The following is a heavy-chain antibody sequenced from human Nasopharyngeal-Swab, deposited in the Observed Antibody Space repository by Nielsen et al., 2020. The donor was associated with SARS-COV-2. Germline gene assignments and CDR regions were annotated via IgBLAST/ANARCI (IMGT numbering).Heavy chain of an antibody. J-gene: IGHJ2*01. CDR2: ISSSSSTI. D-gene: IGHD4-17*01. CDR3: ARDGLATVTNVFYWYFDL. Sequence: GESLKISCAASGFTFSSYSMNWVRQAPGKGLEWVSYISSSSSTIYYADSVKGRFTISRDNAKNSLYLQMNSLRDEDTAVYYYARDGLATVTNVFYWYFDLWGRGTLVTVSS. CDR1: GFTFSSYS. V-gene: IGHV3-48*02.